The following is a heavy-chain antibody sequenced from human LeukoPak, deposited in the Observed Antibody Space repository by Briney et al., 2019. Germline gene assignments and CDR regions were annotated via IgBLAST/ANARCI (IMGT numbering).Heavy chain of an antibody. V-gene: IGHV1-18*01. J-gene: IGHJ4*02. D-gene: IGHD6-13*01. CDR1: GYTFSTYG. CDR2: ISGYIGNT. Sequence: GASVKVSCEASGYTFSTYGISWVRQAPGQGFEWVGWISGYIGNTNYAQKVQGRVTMTADKGTSTAYMELRSLRGDDTAVYYCTRDRSDGYFDYWGQGTLVTVSS. CDR3: TRDRSDGYFDY.